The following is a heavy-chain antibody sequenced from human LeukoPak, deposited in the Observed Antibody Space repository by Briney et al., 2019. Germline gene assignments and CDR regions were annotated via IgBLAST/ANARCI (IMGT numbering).Heavy chain of an antibody. CDR2: IKSKSDGGTV. CDR1: GFTFSNAW. V-gene: IGHV3-15*01. Sequence: GGSLRLSFAASGFTFSNAWMSWVRQAPGKGLEWVGRIKSKSDGGTVDYAAPVQGRFTISRDDSKKTLYLQMNSLETEDAAVYYCTTVVVTNHCWGQGTLVTVSS. J-gene: IGHJ4*02. CDR3: TTVVVTNHC. D-gene: IGHD2-21*02.